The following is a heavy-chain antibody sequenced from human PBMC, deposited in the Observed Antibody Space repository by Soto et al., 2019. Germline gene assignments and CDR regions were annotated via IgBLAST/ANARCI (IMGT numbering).Heavy chain of an antibody. CDR2: VKKDGSEK. Sequence: EVQLVGSGGGLVQPGGSLRLSCAASGFTFSSYWMSWVRQAPGKGLEWVANVKKDGSEKYYVDSVKGRFTIAIDNAENSLSLQMNSLRAEDTAVYYCAGVGGIDGDYADYWGQGTMVTVSS. D-gene: IGHD4-17*01. CDR1: GFTFSSYW. CDR3: AGVGGIDGDYADY. J-gene: IGHJ4*02. V-gene: IGHV3-7*01.